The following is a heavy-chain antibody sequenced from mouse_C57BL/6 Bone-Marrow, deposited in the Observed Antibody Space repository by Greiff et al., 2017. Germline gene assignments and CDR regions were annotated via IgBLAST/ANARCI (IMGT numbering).Heavy chain of an antibody. D-gene: IGHD1-1*01. CDR1: GYTFTSYW. V-gene: IGHV1-64*01. J-gene: IGHJ2*01. Sequence: VQLQQPGAELVKPGASVKLSCKASGYTFTSYWMHWVKQRPGQGLEWIGMIHPNSGSTNYNEKFKSKATLTVDKSSSTAYMQLSSLTSEDSAVYYCARTPLYYYGSSYYYFDYWGKGTTLTVSS. CDR2: IHPNSGST. CDR3: ARTPLYYYGSSYYYFDY.